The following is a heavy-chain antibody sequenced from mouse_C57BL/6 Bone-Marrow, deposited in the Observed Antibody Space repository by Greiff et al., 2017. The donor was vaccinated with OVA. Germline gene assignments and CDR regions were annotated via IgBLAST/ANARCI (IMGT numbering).Heavy chain of an antibody. CDR1: GFTFSDYG. CDR3: ARDSDYAGFAY. J-gene: IGHJ3*01. D-gene: IGHD2-4*01. V-gene: IGHV5-17*01. Sequence: EVQLVESGGGLVKPGGSLKLSCAASGFTFSDYGMHWVRQAPEQGLEWVAYISSGSSTIDYADTVKSRFTISRDNAKNTLFLQMTSLRSEDTAVYYCARDSDYAGFAYWGQGTLVTVSA. CDR2: ISSGSSTI.